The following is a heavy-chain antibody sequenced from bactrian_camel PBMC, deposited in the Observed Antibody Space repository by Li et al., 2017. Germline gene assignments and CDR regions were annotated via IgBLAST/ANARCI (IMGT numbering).Heavy chain of an antibody. CDR1: GYIFSSCG. D-gene: IGHD5*01. CDR2: FNRDGYP. Sequence: VQLVESGGDLVQPGGSLRLSCAASGYIFSSCGMGWYRQAPGKEREGIATFNRDGYPVYADGVKGRFTVSKDKDKDTVYLQMNSLKPEDTALYYRAADPSVRKCMGRVFTEGATDFAFWGQGTQVTVS. J-gene: IGHJ6*01. V-gene: IGHV3S53*01. CDR3: AADPSVRKCMGRVFTEGATDFAF.